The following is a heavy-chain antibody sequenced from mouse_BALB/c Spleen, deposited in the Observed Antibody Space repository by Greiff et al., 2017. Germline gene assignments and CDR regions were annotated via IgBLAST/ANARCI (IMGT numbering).Heavy chain of an antibody. Sequence: EVQLQESGPGLVKPSQSLSLTCSVTGYSITSGYYWNWIRQFPGNKLEWMGYISYDGSNNYNPSLKNRISITRDTSKNQFLLKLNSVTTEDTATYYCARGRYDYDGFAYWGQGTLVTVSA. J-gene: IGHJ3*01. CDR3: ARGRYDYDGFAY. V-gene: IGHV3-6*02. CDR1: GYSITSGYY. D-gene: IGHD2-4*01. CDR2: ISYDGSN.